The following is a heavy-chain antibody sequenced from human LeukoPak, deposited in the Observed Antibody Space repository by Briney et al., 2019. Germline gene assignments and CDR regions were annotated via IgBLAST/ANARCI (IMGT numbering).Heavy chain of an antibody. Sequence: PGGSLRLSCAASGFTLSSYWMSWVRQAPGKGLEWVANIKQDGSEKYYVDSVKGRFTISRDNAKNSLYLQMNSLRAEDTAVYYCARARWPPGDYWGQGTLVTVSS. CDR3: ARARWPPGDY. V-gene: IGHV3-7*01. CDR1: GFTLSSYW. J-gene: IGHJ4*02. CDR2: IKQDGSEK. D-gene: IGHD4-23*01.